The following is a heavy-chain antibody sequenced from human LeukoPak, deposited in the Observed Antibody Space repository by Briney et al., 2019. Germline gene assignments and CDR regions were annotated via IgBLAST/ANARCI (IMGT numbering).Heavy chain of an antibody. CDR1: GFTFSSYA. J-gene: IGHJ4*02. D-gene: IGHD6-19*01. V-gene: IGHV3-23*01. CDR2: ISGSGGST. Sequence: RTGGSLRLSCAASGFTFSSYAMSWVRQAPGKGLEWVSAISGSGGSTYYADSVKGRFTISRDNSKNTLYLQMNSLRAEDTAVYYCARDLRAVAGTIDYWGQGTLVTVSS. CDR3: ARDLRAVAGTIDY.